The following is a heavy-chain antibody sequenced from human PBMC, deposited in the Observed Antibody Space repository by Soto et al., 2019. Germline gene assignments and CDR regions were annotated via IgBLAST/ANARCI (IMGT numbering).Heavy chain of an antibody. D-gene: IGHD2-15*01. V-gene: IGHV1-18*01. CDR2: ISAYNGNT. CDR3: ARDSIVVVVAATNPFDY. Sequence: QVQLVQSGAEVKKPGASVKVSCKASGYTFTSYGISWVRQAPGQGLEWMGWISAYNGNTNYAQKLQGRVTMTTDTSTSTAYMELRSLRSDDTAVYYCARDSIVVVVAATNPFDYWGQGTLVTVSS. J-gene: IGHJ4*02. CDR1: GYTFTSYG.